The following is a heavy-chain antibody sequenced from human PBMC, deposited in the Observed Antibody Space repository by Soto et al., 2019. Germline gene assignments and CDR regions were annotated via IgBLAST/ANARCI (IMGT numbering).Heavy chain of an antibody. CDR2: SYHSGST. CDR1: GGSISSGGDS. D-gene: IGHD5-12*01. Sequence: QLQLQESGSGLVKPSQTLSLTCAVSGGSISSGGDSWSWIRQPPGKGLEWIEYSYHSGSTYYNPSLKSRVTISVDRSKNQFSLKLSSVTAADTAVYYCAAGGGLPRYYWGHGTLVTVSS. CDR3: AAGGGLPRYY. V-gene: IGHV4-30-2*01. J-gene: IGHJ4*01.